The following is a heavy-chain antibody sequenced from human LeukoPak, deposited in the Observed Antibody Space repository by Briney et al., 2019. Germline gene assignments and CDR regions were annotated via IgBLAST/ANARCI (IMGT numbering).Heavy chain of an antibody. V-gene: IGHV3-23*01. CDR2: ISGSGGST. J-gene: IGHJ4*02. D-gene: IGHD6-13*01. CDR3: AKEVDWYSSSFDY. CDR1: GGSISTTNYF. Sequence: ETLSLTCTASGGSISTTNYFWGWVRQAPGKGLEWVSAISGSGGSTYYADSVKGRFTISRDNSKNTLYLQMNSLRAEDTAVYYCAKEVDWYSSSFDYWGQGTLVTVSS.